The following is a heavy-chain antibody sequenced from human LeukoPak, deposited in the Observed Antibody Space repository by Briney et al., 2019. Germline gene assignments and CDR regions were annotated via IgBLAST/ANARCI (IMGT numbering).Heavy chain of an antibody. V-gene: IGHV4-59*12. CDR2: IYYSVST. CDR1: GGSISSYY. D-gene: IGHD4-11*01. CDR3: ARDTVKSSYYMDV. J-gene: IGHJ6*03. Sequence: PSETLSLTCTVSGGSISSYYWSWIRQPPGKGLEWIGYIYYSVSTNYNPSLKRRVTISVAASQNQFSVKLSSVTAADTAVYYCARDTVKSSYYMDVWGKGTTVTVSS.